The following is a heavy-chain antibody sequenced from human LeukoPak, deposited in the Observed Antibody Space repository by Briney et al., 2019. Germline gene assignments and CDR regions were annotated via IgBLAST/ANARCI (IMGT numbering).Heavy chain of an antibody. CDR1: GGSISSYY. J-gene: IGHJ4*02. D-gene: IGHD6-19*01. Sequence: SETLSLTCTVSGGSISSYYWSWIRQPPGKGLEWIGYIYYSGSTNYNPSLKSRVTISVDTSKNQFSLKLSSVAAADTAVYYCARDRAVAGTGYFDYWGQGTLVTVSS. CDR3: ARDRAVAGTGYFDY. CDR2: IYYSGST. V-gene: IGHV4-59*01.